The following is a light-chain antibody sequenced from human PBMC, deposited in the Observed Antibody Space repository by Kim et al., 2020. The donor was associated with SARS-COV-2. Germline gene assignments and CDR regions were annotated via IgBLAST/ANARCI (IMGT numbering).Light chain of an antibody. CDR1: SSDFGSYNL. CDR3: CSYAGSSTSVV. J-gene: IGLJ2*01. Sequence: HSYTLSCTGTSSDFGSYNLVSWYHQHPGKAPKLIIYEVSKRPSGVSNRFSGSKSGNTASLTISGLQAEDEADYYCCSYAGSSTSVVFGGGTQLTVL. CDR2: EVS. V-gene: IGLV2-23*02.